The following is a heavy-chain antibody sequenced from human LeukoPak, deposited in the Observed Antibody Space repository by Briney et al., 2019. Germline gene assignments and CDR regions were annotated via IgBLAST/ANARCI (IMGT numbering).Heavy chain of an antibody. CDR1: GFTFRNYG. CDR2: ISIDGSEK. V-gene: IGHV3-30*18. J-gene: IGHJ4*02. Sequence: PGGSLRLSCAASGFTFRNYGMHWVRQAPGKGLEWGAVISIDGSEKYYADSVKGRFTISRDNSKNTLYLQMNSLRGDDTAVYYCANPQSRGYDYLDYWGQGTLVTVSS. D-gene: IGHD5-12*01. CDR3: ANPQSRGYDYLDY.